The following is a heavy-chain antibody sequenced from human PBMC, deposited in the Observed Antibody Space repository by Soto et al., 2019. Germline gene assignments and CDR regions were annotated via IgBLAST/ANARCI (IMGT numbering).Heavy chain of an antibody. V-gene: IGHV1-2*02. CDR1: GYSFTGYY. Sequence: ASVKVSCKASGYSFTGYYIHWVRQAPGQGLEWMGWINPDSGATNYTQNFQGRVTLTSDTSISTASMDLTSLTSDDTAVYYCARGDYGTGGYPFPYFDYWGQGTLVTVSS. CDR2: INPDSGAT. D-gene: IGHD2-8*02. CDR3: ARGDYGTGGYPFPYFDY. J-gene: IGHJ4*02.